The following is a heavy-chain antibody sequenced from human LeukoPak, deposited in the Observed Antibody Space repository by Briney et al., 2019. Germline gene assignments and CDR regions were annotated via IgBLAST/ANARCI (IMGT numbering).Heavy chain of an antibody. D-gene: IGHD6-19*01. Sequence: ASVKVSCKASGYTFTSYDINWVRQATGQGLEWMGWMNPNSGNTGYAQKFQGRVIMTRNTSISTAYMELSSLRSDDTAVYYCARMAVSGRDNWFDPWGPGSLVTVSS. J-gene: IGHJ5*02. CDR1: GYTFTSYD. V-gene: IGHV1-8*01. CDR3: ARMAVSGRDNWFDP. CDR2: MNPNSGNT.